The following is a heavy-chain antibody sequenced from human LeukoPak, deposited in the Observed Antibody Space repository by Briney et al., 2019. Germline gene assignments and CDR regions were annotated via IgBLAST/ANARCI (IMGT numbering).Heavy chain of an antibody. V-gene: IGHV4-61*02. J-gene: IGHJ2*01. CDR1: GGSISSGSYY. CDR2: IYTSGST. CDR3: ARAAPPMSWYFDR. Sequence: SQTLSLTCTVSGGSISSGSYYWSWIRQPAGKGLEWIERIYTSGSTNYNPSLKSRVTISVDTSKNQFSLQLSSLTAPDTAGDYWARAAPPMSWYFDRWGGGTLVTVSS. D-gene: IGHD5/OR15-5a*01.